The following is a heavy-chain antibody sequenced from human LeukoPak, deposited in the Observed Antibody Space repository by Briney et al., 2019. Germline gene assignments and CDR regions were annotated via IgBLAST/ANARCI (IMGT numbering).Heavy chain of an antibody. CDR1: GYTFTSYY. D-gene: IGHD3-3*01. Sequence: ASVKVSCKASGYTFTSYYMHWVRQAPGQGLEWMGIINPSGGSTSYAQKFQGRVTMTRDTSTSTVYMELSSLRSEDPAVYYCARDVSTIFGDAYYYMDVWGKGTTVTVSS. V-gene: IGHV1-46*01. J-gene: IGHJ6*03. CDR3: ARDVSTIFGDAYYYMDV. CDR2: INPSGGST.